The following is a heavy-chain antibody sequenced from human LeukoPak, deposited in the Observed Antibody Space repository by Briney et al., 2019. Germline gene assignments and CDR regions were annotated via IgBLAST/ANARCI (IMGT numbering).Heavy chain of an antibody. CDR2: IKRGGSDI. Sequence: PGGSLRLSCAASGFTFSRYWMHWVRQAPRKGLVLVSRIKRGGSDIVYADSMKGRFTTFRDNAKNTLYLQINSLRAEDTAVYYCTRDLDYGGYSNFDHWGQGTLVTVSS. J-gene: IGHJ4*02. CDR3: TRDLDYGGYSNFDH. D-gene: IGHD4-23*01. V-gene: IGHV3-74*01. CDR1: GFTFSRYW.